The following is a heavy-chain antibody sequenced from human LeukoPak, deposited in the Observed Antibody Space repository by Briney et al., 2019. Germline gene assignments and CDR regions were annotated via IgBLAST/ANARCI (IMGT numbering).Heavy chain of an antibody. CDR3: ARDRVSFYYVDTYIPVGFDF. CDR1: GYTFTSYY. V-gene: IGHV1-46*01. Sequence: AASVTVSCKASGYTFTSYYMHWVRQAPGHGLEGMGIINPTNGDATYTQKFQGRVTMTRDTSANTFYMELNSLTSEDTAVYYCARDRVSFYYVDTYIPVGFDFWGQGTLVTVSS. D-gene: IGHD3-10*02. CDR2: INPTNGDA. J-gene: IGHJ4*02.